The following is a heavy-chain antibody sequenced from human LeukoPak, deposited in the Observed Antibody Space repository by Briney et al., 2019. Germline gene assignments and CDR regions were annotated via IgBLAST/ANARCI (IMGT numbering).Heavy chain of an antibody. V-gene: IGHV3-23*01. Sequence: GGSLRLSCAASGFTFSSYAMSWVRQAPGKGLEWVSAISGSGGSTYYADSVKGRFTISRDNSKNTLYLQTNSLRAEDTAVYYCAKDLASASGSTWGQGTLVTVSS. D-gene: IGHD1-26*01. J-gene: IGHJ5*02. CDR3: AKDLASASGST. CDR2: ISGSGGST. CDR1: GFTFSSYA.